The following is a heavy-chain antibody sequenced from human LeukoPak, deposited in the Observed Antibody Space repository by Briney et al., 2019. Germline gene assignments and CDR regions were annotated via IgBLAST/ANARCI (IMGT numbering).Heavy chain of an antibody. CDR2: IYHSGSA. CDR3: VRYCSSTTCYTRAVDY. D-gene: IGHD2-2*02. Sequence: SETLSLTCTVSGYSITSGYNWAWIRQPPGKVLEWIGSIYHSGSACYNPSLKSRVTISVDTSNNQFSLKLSSVTAADTAVYYCVRYCSSTTCYTRAVDYWGQGTLVTVSS. CDR1: GYSITSGYN. V-gene: IGHV4-38-2*02. J-gene: IGHJ4*02.